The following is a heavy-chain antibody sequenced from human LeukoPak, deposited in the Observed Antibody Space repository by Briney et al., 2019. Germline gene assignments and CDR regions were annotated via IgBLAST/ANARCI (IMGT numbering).Heavy chain of an antibody. J-gene: IGHJ4*02. CDR2: IKQDGSEK. CDR1: GFTFSSSW. CDR3: ARHSSGSYYTY. Sequence: GGSLRLSCAASGFTFSSSWMSWVRQAPGKGMEWVAHIKQDGSEKYCVDSVKGRFTISRDNAKNSLYLQLNSLRVEDTAMYYCARHSSGSYYTYWGQGTLVTVSS. D-gene: IGHD3-10*01. V-gene: IGHV3-7*01.